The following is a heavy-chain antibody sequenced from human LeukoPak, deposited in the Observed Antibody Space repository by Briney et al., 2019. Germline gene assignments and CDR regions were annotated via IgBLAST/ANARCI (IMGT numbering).Heavy chain of an antibody. CDR1: GGSISSSSYY. V-gene: IGHV4-39*01. CDR2: IFYSGST. D-gene: IGHD3-10*01. CDR3: ARLVAGYYYYMDV. J-gene: IGHJ6*03. Sequence: SETLSLTCTVSGGSISSSSYYWGWVRQPPGKGLEWIGSIFYSGSTYYNPSLKSRVTMSVDTSKNQFSLWLSSVTAADTAVYYCARLVAGYYYYMDVWGKGTTVTVSS.